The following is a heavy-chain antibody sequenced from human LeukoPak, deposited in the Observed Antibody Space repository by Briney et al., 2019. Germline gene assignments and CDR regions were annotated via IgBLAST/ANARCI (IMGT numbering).Heavy chain of an antibody. CDR2: LKQDGSEK. J-gene: IGHJ4*02. V-gene: IGHV3-7*01. CDR3: AREPPTNRDSSNYGN. CDR1: GFTFTTYW. D-gene: IGHD4-11*01. Sequence: GGSLRLSCVASGFTFTTYWMTWVRQAPGKGLEWVASLKQDGSEKYYVDSVKGRFTISRDNTKNSVYLQMDSLRAEDTAVYNCAREPPTNRDSSNYGNWGQGTLVTVSS.